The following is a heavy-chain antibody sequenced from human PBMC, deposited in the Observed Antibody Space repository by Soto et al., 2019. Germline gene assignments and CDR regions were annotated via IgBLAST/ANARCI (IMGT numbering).Heavy chain of an antibody. CDR3: ARHHGSPGSYFGLHV. CDR1: GYSFTSYW. D-gene: IGHD6-13*01. J-gene: IGHJ6*02. V-gene: IGHV5-51*01. Sequence: AGESLKISCNGSGYSFTSYWINWVRQMPWKGLEWMGIIYPGDSDTRYSPSFQGQVTISADKSIDTAYLQWRSLKASDTAVYYCARHHGSPGSYFGLHVWVQGTTVTISS. CDR2: IYPGDSDT.